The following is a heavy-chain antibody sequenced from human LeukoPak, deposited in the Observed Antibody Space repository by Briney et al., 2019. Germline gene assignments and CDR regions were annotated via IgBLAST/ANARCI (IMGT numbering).Heavy chain of an antibody. D-gene: IGHD3-10*01. CDR2: INHRGST. CDR1: GASFSGYH. CDR3: AKSLYGSGSYYNWFDP. Sequence: PSETLSLTCVVYGASFSGYHWSWIRQSPGKGLEWIGEINHRGSTYYNPSLKRRVTMSLDTSKNQFSLKLSTVTAADTAVYYCAKSLYGSGSYYNWFDPWGQGTLVTVSS. V-gene: IGHV4-34*01. J-gene: IGHJ5*02.